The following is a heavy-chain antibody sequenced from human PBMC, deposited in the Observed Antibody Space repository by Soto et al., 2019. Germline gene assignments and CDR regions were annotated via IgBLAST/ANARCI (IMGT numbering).Heavy chain of an antibody. CDR2: ISATGGGT. V-gene: IGHV3-23*01. CDR1: GFKFSNYA. Sequence: GGSLRLSCASSGFKFSNYAMSWVRQAPGKGLEWVSLISATGGGTYYADSVKGRFTISRDNSHNTLYLQVHSLTAEDTAVYYCAKDRRAGGNSAFYFDFWGQGAQVTVSS. CDR3: AKDRRAGGNSAFYFDF. J-gene: IGHJ4*02. D-gene: IGHD3-16*01.